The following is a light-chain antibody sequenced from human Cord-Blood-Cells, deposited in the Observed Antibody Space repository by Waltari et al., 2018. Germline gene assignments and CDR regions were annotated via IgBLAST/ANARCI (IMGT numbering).Light chain of an antibody. CDR3: GTWDSSLSAVV. CDR2: DKN. CDR1: SSNIGNNY. J-gene: IGLJ2*01. V-gene: IGLV1-51*01. Sequence: QSVLTQPPSVSAAPGQKVTISCSGSSSNIGNNYVSWYQQLPGTAPKLLIYDKNKRPPGFPDRFSGSRSGTSATLGITGLQTGDEADYYCGTWDSSLSAVVFGGGTKLTVL.